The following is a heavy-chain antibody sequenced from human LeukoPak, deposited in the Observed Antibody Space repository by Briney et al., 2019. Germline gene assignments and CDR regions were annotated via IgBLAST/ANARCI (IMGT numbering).Heavy chain of an antibody. V-gene: IGHV3-7*03. CDR2: IKHDGSEK. J-gene: IGHJ3*01. CDR1: GFTFSTYW. Sequence: GSLRLSCVASGFTFSTYWITWVRQAPGKGLEWVANIKHDGSEKYYVDSVKGRFTISRDNSKNTLYLQMDSLRAEDTAMYYCGRDPDGNYVGAFDFWGQGTLVTVSS. CDR3: GRDPDGNYVGAFDF. D-gene: IGHD4-17*01.